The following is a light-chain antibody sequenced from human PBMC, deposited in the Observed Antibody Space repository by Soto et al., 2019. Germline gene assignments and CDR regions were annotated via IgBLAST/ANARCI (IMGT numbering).Light chain of an antibody. J-gene: IGLJ2*01. V-gene: IGLV1-44*01. CDR2: SNN. Sequence: QSVLTQPPSASGTPGQRVTISCSGSSSNIGSNTVNWYQQLPGTAPKLFIYSNNQRPSGVPDRFSGSKSGTSASLAISGLQSEDEADYYCAVWDDSLNGVVFGGWTKLTVL. CDR1: SSNIGSNT. CDR3: AVWDDSLNGVV.